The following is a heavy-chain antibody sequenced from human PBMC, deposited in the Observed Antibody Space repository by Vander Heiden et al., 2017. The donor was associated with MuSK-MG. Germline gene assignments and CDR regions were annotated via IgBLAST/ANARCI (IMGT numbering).Heavy chain of an antibody. V-gene: IGHV3-23*04. CDR1: GFTFSTYA. CDR2: IGNIGTTT. CDR3: AKIDYYDNSGGN. J-gene: IGHJ4*02. Sequence: EVLLVESGGGLIQPGGSLRLSCSASGFTFSTYAMTWVRQAPGKGLEWVSTIGNIGTTTYYADSVRGRFTISRDSSKNTVYLQMRSLRGDDTAVYYCAKIDYYDNSGGNWGQGTLVTVSS. D-gene: IGHD3-22*01.